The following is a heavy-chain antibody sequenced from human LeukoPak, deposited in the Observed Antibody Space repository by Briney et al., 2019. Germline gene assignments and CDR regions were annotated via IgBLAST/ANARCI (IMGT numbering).Heavy chain of an antibody. CDR2: IYYSGST. V-gene: IGHV4-39*07. Sequence: SETLSLTCIVSGGSISSISSNNYHWGWIRQPPGKGLEWIGSIYYSGSTYYNPSLKSRVTISVDTSKNQFSLRLSSVTAADTAMYYCVRDRNSNLRLGFWGQGALVTVSS. CDR1: GGSISSISSNNYH. CDR3: VRDRNSNLRLGF. D-gene: IGHD5-12*01. J-gene: IGHJ4*02.